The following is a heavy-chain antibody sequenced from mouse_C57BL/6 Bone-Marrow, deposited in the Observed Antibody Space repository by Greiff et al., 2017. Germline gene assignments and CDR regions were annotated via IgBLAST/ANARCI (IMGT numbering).Heavy chain of an antibody. CDR3: ARPVVATGYFDY. CDR1: GYTFTSYW. CDR2: IDPSDSYT. Sequence: QVQLQQPGAELVRPGTSVKLSCKASGYTFTSYWMHWVKQRPGQGLEWIGVIDPSDSYTNYTQKFKGKATLTVDTSSSTAYMQRSSLTSEDAAVYYCARPVVATGYFDYWGQGTTLTVSS. V-gene: IGHV1-59*01. J-gene: IGHJ2*01. D-gene: IGHD1-1*01.